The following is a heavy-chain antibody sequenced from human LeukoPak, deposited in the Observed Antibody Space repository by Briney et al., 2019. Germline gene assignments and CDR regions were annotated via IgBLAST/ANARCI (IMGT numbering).Heavy chain of an antibody. D-gene: IGHD6-6*01. CDR1: GFTFSTYA. CDR2: VNSNGDEI. CDR3: ANWIGSSSRDY. J-gene: IGHJ4*02. V-gene: IGHV3-23*01. Sequence: GGSLRLSCAASGFTFSTYAMTWVRQAPGKGLEWVSGVNSNGDEIYYADSVRGRFTISRDNSNNALYLQMDSLRAEDTAVYYCANWIGSSSRDYWGQGTLVTVSS.